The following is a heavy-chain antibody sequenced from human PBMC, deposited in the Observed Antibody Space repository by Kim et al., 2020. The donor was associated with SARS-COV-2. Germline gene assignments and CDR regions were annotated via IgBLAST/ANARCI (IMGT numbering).Heavy chain of an antibody. V-gene: IGHV3-30*03. CDR2: ISYDGSNK. CDR3: ATAAAIDPYWYYYYYYM. D-gene: IGHD2-2*02. Sequence: GGSLRLSCAASGFTFSSYGMHWVRQAPGKGLEWVAVISYDGSNKYYADSVKGRFTISRDNSKNTLYLQMNSLRAEDTAVYYCATAAAIDPYWYYYYYYM. J-gene: IGHJ6*03. CDR1: GFTFSSYG.